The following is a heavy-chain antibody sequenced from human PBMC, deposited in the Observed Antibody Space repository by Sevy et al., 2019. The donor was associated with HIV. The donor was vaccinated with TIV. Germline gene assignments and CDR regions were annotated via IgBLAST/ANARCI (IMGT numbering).Heavy chain of an antibody. Sequence: SETLSLTCTVSGGSISSYHWSWIRQPPGKGLEWIGCIYYSGSTNYNPSLKSRVTISVDTSKNQFSLKLSSVTAADTAVYYCARGTGYSSSWFDYWGQGTLVTVSS. V-gene: IGHV4-59*01. J-gene: IGHJ4*02. CDR3: ARGTGYSSSWFDY. CDR1: GGSISSYH. D-gene: IGHD6-13*01. CDR2: IYYSGST.